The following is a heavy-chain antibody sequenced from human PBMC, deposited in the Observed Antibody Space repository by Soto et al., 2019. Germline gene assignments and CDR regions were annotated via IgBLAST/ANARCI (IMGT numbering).Heavy chain of an antibody. D-gene: IGHD3-3*02. CDR1: GFTFSSYA. CDR3: ARDGAFGLVFGHWLDP. Sequence: LRLSCAASGFTFSSYAMHWVRQAPGKGLEWVAVISYDGSNKYYADSVKGRFTISRDNSKNTLYLQMNSLRAEDTAVYYCARDGAFGLVFGHWLDPWGQGTLVTVSS. CDR2: ISYDGSNK. V-gene: IGHV3-30-3*01. J-gene: IGHJ5*02.